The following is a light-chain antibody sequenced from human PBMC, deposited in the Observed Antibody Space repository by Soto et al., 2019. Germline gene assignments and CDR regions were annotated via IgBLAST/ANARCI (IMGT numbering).Light chain of an antibody. CDR3: SSYTSSSTVAVV. CDR1: SSDVGGYNY. J-gene: IGLJ2*01. CDR2: DVS. Sequence: QSALTQPASVSGSPGQSITISCTGTSSDVGGYNYVSWYQQHPGKAPKLMIYDVSNRPSGVSTRFSGSKSGNTASLTISGLQAEDEADYYCSSYTSSSTVAVVFGGGTQLTVL. V-gene: IGLV2-14*01.